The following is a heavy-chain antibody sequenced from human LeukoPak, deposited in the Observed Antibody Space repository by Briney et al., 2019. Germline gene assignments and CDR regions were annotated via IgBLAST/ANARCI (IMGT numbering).Heavy chain of an antibody. CDR1: GGSFSGYY. V-gene: IGHV4-34*01. J-gene: IGHJ4*02. CDR2: INHSGST. Sequence: PSETLSLTCAVYGGSFSGYYWSWIRQPPGKGLERIGEINHSGSTNYNPSLKSRVTISVDTSKNQFSLKLSSVTAADTAVYYCARRRTRLFDYWGQGTLVTVSS. CDR3: ARRRTRLFDY. D-gene: IGHD2-2*01.